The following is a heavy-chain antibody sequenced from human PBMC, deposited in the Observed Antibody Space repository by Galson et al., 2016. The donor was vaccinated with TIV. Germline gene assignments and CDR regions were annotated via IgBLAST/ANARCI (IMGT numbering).Heavy chain of an antibody. CDR3: VRQLLSESSVGFDI. CDR1: GFSFSNYW. CDR2: IKRDDSEK. Sequence: SLRLSCAASGFSFSNYWMSWVRQAPGKGLEWVANIKRDDSEKYYVDSVRGRATISRDNARNSLYLQMNSLTAEDTAVYYCVRQLLSESSVGFDIWGQGTMVTVSS. D-gene: IGHD3-10*01. J-gene: IGHJ3*02. V-gene: IGHV3-7*01.